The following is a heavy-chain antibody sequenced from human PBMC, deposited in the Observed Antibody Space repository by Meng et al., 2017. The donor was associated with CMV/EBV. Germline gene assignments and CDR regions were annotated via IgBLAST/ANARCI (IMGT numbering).Heavy chain of an antibody. V-gene: IGHV3-30*02. CDR1: GFTFSNFG. Sequence: GESLKISCASSGFTFSNFGMHWVRQAPGQGLEWVAFIRYDESKTYYADSVRGRFSVSRDNSKNTLYLQMNSLRAEDTAVYYCAKGAVYHYFDYWGQGTLVTVSS. CDR2: IRYDESKT. CDR3: AKGAVYHYFDY. J-gene: IGHJ4*02. D-gene: IGHD5/OR15-5a*01.